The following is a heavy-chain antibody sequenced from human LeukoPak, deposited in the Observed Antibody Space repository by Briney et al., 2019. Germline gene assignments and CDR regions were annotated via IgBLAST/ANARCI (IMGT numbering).Heavy chain of an antibody. D-gene: IGHD3-16*01. Sequence: GGSLRLSCAASGFTFSSYSMNWVRQAPGEGLEWVSYISSSSSTIYYADSVKGRFTISRDNAKNSLYLQMNSLRAEDTAVYYCARDLWLESGAFDIWGQGTMVTVSS. V-gene: IGHV3-48*01. CDR3: ARDLWLESGAFDI. J-gene: IGHJ3*02. CDR1: GFTFSSYS. CDR2: ISSSSSTI.